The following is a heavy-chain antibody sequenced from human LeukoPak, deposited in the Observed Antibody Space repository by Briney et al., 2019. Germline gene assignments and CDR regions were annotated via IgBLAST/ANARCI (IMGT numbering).Heavy chain of an antibody. D-gene: IGHD3-10*01. CDR2: IYYSGST. V-gene: IGHV4-39*07. Sequence: SETLSLTCTVSGGSISSSSYYWGWIRQPPGKGLEWIGSIYYSGSTYYNPSLKSRVTISVDTSKNQFSLKLSSVTAADTAVYYCASPPAITMAWGNSKADAFGIWGQGTMVTVSS. CDR1: GGSISSSSYY. CDR3: ASPPAITMAWGNSKADAFGI. J-gene: IGHJ3*02.